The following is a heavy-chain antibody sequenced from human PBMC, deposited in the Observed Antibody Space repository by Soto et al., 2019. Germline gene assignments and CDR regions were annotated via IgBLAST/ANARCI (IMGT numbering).Heavy chain of an antibody. D-gene: IGHD6-6*01. CDR3: ARGHLVVDY. CDR1: GGSFSGYY. Sequence: PSETLSLTCAVYGGSFSGYYWSWVRQPPGKGLEWIGEINHSGSTNYNPSLKSRVTISVDTSKNQFSLKLSSVTAADTAVYYCARGHLVVDYWGQGTLVTVSS. CDR2: INHSGST. J-gene: IGHJ4*02. V-gene: IGHV4-34*01.